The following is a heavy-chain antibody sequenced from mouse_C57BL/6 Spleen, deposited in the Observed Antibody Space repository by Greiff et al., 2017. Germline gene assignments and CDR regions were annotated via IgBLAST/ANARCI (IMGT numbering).Heavy chain of an antibody. V-gene: IGHV1-9*01. CDR2: ILPGSGST. D-gene: IGHD2-4*01. J-gene: IGHJ4*01. Sequence: VQLQQSGAELMKPGASVKLSCKATGYTFPGYWIEWVKQRPGHGLEWIGEILPGSGSTHYNEKFKGKATFTADTSSNTAYMQLSSLTTEDSAIYYCARHDYDGYYAMDYWGQGTSVTVSS. CDR1: GYTFPGYW. CDR3: ARHDYDGYYAMDY.